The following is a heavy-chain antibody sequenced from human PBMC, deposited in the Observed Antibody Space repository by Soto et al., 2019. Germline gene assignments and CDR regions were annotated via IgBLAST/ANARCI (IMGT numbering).Heavy chain of an antibody. J-gene: IGHJ4*02. CDR1: GYTFTSYD. Sequence: ASVKVSCKASGYTFTSYDIYWVRQATGQGLEWMGWLNPSTGNSAYAQKFQGRVTVTSDTSINTVHMELNSLRSEDTAVYYCGGRAETNGWNGFGADKYYFEFWGQGTVVTFSS. V-gene: IGHV1-8*01. CDR2: LNPSTGNS. CDR3: GGRAETNGWNGFGADKYYFEF. D-gene: IGHD1-1*01.